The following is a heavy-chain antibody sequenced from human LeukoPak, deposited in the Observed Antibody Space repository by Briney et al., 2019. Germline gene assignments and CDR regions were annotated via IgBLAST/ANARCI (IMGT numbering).Heavy chain of an antibody. CDR3: ARGIVGATSNFDY. CDR2: INHSGST. Sequence: SSETLSLTCAVYGGSFSGYYWGWIRQPPGKGLEWIGEINHSGSTNYNPSLKSRVTISVDTSKNQFSLKLSSVTAVDTAVYYCARGIVGATSNFDYWGQGTLVTVSS. J-gene: IGHJ4*02. D-gene: IGHD1-26*01. V-gene: IGHV4-34*01. CDR1: GGSFSGYY.